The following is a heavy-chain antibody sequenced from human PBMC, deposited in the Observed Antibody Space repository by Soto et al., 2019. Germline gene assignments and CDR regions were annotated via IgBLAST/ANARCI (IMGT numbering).Heavy chain of an antibody. D-gene: IGHD6-19*01. CDR3: AKGGRQWLVTSDFNY. CDR1: GFTFSDYA. V-gene: IGHV3-30*18. Sequence: VQLVEFGGGVVQPGRSLRLSCAASGFTFSDYAMHWVRQAPGKGLEWGAVVSHDGRNTLYADSVKGRFTISRDSSKNTVSLEMTSLRAEDTAVYYSAKGGRQWLVTSDFNYWGQGALVTVSS. CDR2: VSHDGRNT. J-gene: IGHJ4*02.